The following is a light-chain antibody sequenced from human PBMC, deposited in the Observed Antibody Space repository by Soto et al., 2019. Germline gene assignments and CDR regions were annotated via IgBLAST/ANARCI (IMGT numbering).Light chain of an antibody. CDR1: QSVSSNY. V-gene: IGKV3-20*01. CDR3: QQYGGSPQT. J-gene: IGKJ1*01. CDR2: GAS. Sequence: EIVLTQSPGTLSLSPGERATLSCRASQSVSSNYLAWYQRKHGQAPRLLIYGASSRANDIQNRFSGSGSGTDVTLTITRLEPEDFAVYFCQQYGGSPQTFGQGTKVENK.